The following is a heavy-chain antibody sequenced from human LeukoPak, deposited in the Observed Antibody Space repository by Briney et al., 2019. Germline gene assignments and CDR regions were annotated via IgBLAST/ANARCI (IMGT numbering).Heavy chain of an antibody. V-gene: IGHV1-69*13. D-gene: IGHD3-10*01. CDR1: GGTFSSYA. Sequence: GASVKVSCKASGGTFSSYAISWVRQAPGQGLEWMGGIIPIFGTANYAQKFQGRVTITADESTSTAYMELSSLRSEDTAVYYCARDPGNGSGSYYKIPSYYYGMDVWGQGTTVTVSS. CDR2: IIPIFGTA. J-gene: IGHJ6*02. CDR3: ARDPGNGSGSYYKIPSYYYGMDV.